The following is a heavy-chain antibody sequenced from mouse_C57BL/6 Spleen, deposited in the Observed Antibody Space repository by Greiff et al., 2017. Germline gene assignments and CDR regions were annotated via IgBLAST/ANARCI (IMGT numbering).Heavy chain of an antibody. CDR2: IYPGGGYT. V-gene: IGHV1-82*01. Sequence: QVQLQQSGPELVKPGASVKLSCKASGYAFSSSWMNWVKQRPGQGLEWIGRIYPGGGYTNYNGKFKGKATLTADTSSSTAYMQLSSLTSENSAVYFCARAKSTTVVATGFDYWGQGTTLTVSS. J-gene: IGHJ2*01. CDR3: ARAKSTTVVATGFDY. CDR1: GYAFSSSW. D-gene: IGHD1-1*01.